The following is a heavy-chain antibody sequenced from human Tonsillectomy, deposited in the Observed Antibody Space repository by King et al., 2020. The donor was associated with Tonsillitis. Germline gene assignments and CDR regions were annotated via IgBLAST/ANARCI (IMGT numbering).Heavy chain of an antibody. CDR3: AGGGGWLTDN. J-gene: IGHJ4*02. Sequence: QLQESGPGLVKPSETLSLTCTVSGGSISTNYWSWIRQPPGKGLEWIGNIHYRENTNYNSSLRSRVTMSMDTSKSQFSLRLTSVTAADTAVYFCAGGGGWLTDNWGQGTLVTVSS. D-gene: IGHD6-19*01. CDR1: GGSISTNY. V-gene: IGHV4-59*01. CDR2: IHYRENT.